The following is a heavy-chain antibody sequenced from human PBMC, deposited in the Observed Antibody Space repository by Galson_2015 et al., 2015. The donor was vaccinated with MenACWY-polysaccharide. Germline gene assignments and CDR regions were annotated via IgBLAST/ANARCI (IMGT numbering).Heavy chain of an antibody. CDR1: RFNFNTNW. V-gene: IGHV3-7*01. Sequence: SLRLSCAASRFNFNTNWMTWVRQAPGKGLEWVALINPDGSQTEYVDSVKGRFAISRDNSKNSQFLQMNSLRAEDTAVYYCARDPNWGNSFGPWGQGTLVTVSS. D-gene: IGHD7-27*01. CDR2: INPDGSQT. J-gene: IGHJ5*02. CDR3: ARDPNWGNSFGP.